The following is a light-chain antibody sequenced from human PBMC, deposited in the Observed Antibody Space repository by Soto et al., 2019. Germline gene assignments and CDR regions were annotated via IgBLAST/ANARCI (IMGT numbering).Light chain of an antibody. CDR3: QPYDNSPWT. Sequence: EIVLTQSPGTLSLSPGERATLSCRASQSVSSSFLAWYQQKTGQAPRLLIYGASSRATGIPDRFSGSGSRTDFTLTISRLDPDDFAVYYCQPYDNSPWTFSQGTKVEIK. J-gene: IGKJ1*01. V-gene: IGKV3-20*01. CDR2: GAS. CDR1: QSVSSSF.